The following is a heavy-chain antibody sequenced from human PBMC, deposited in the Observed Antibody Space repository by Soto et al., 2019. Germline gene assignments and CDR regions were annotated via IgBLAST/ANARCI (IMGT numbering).Heavy chain of an antibody. J-gene: IGHJ6*02. V-gene: IGHV1-18*01. D-gene: IGHD5-12*01. CDR1: GYTFLNYD. Sequence: QVQLVQSGAEVKRPGASVKVSCKASGYTFLNYDVAWVRRAPGQGLEWLGWISISKGKTYYEQRLQGRVTMTTDTARTTGYMEVTSLRSDDTAVYFCGRKGYIGNFGLDVWGQGTTVTVSS. CDR2: ISISKGKT. CDR3: GRKGYIGNFGLDV.